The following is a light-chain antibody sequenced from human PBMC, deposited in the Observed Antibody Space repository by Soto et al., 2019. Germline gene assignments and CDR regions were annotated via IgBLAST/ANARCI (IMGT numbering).Light chain of an antibody. CDR1: SSDVGGYNY. CDR3: SSYTSSSTLV. V-gene: IGLV2-14*01. CDR2: DVS. Sequence: QSALTQPASVSGSPGQSITISCTGTSSDVGGYNYVSWYQQHPGKAPKLMIYDVSNRPSGVSNRFSGSKSGNTASLTISGLPAEEEADYYCSSYTSSSTLVFGGGTKLTVL. J-gene: IGLJ2*01.